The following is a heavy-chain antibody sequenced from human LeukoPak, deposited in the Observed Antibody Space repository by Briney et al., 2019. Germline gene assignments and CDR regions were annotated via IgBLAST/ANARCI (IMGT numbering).Heavy chain of an antibody. V-gene: IGHV4-39*07. CDR2: IYYSGST. J-gene: IGHJ4*02. CDR1: GGSISSSSYY. D-gene: IGHD3-16*02. Sequence: SETLSLTCTVSGGSISSSSYYWGWIRQPPGKGLEWIGSIYYSGSTYYNPSLKSRVTISVDTSENQFSLKLSSVTAADTAVYYCARGSFDYVWGSYRHYFDYWGQGTLVTVSS. CDR3: ARGSFDYVWGSYRHYFDY.